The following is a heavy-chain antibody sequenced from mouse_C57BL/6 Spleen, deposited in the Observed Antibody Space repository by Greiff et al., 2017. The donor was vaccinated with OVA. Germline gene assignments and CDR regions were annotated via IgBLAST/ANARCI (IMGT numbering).Heavy chain of an antibody. Sequence: QVQLQESGPGLVAPSQSLSITCTVSGFSLTSYGVHWVRQPPGKGLEWLVVIWSDGSTTYNSALKSRPSISKDNSKGQVFLKMNSLQTDDTAMYYCARHYDGSSYGYFDVWGTGTTVTVSS. CDR1: GFSLTSYG. J-gene: IGHJ1*03. CDR2: IWSDGST. D-gene: IGHD1-1*01. V-gene: IGHV2-6*03. CDR3: ARHYDGSSYGYFDV.